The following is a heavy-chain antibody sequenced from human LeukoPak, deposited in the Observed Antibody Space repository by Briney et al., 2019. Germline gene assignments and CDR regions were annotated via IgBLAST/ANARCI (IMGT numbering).Heavy chain of an antibody. D-gene: IGHD3-10*01. CDR2: MSDSGTNT. Sequence: PGGSLRLSCGASGFTFSTYGMTWVRQAPGKVLEWVSGMSDSGTNTYYADSVKGRFTISRDNSKNTLYLQMNSLRAEDTAVYYCAKGGAVSSKSITMVRGTRRYYYYMDVWGKGTTVTISS. CDR1: GFTFSTYG. CDR3: AKGGAVSSKSITMVRGTRRYYYYMDV. V-gene: IGHV3-23*01. J-gene: IGHJ6*03.